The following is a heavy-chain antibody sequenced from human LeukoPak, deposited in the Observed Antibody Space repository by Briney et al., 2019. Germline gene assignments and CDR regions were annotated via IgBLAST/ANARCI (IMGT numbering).Heavy chain of an antibody. V-gene: IGHV4-34*01. D-gene: IGHD1-7*01. Sequence: SETLSLICAVYGGSFSGYYWSWIRQPPGKGLEWIGEINHSGRNNYNPSLKSRVTISVDTSKNQFSLKLSSVTAADTAVYYCARATGTKVPPGYWGQGTLVTVSS. CDR3: ARATGTKVPPGY. J-gene: IGHJ4*02. CDR1: GGSFSGYY. CDR2: INHSGRN.